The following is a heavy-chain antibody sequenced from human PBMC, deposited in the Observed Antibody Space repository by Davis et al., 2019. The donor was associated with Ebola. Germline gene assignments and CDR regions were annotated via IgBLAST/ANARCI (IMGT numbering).Heavy chain of an antibody. Sequence: GSLRLSCAVSGGSFSGYYWSWIRQPPGKGLEWIGEINHSGSTNYNPSHKSRVTISVDTSKNQFSLKLSSVTAADTAVYYCARRVGWDPNPWGQGTLVTVSS. CDR1: GGSFSGYY. CDR2: INHSGST. V-gene: IGHV4-34*01. J-gene: IGHJ5*02. D-gene: IGHD6-19*01. CDR3: ARRVGWDPNP.